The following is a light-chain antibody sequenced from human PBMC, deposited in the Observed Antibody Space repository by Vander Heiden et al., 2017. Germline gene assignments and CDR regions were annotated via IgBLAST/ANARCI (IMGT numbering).Light chain of an antibody. CDR3: QQYDNLPST. Sequence: DIQMTQSPSSLSASVGDRVTITCQARQDISNYLNWYQQKPGKAPKLLIYDASNVETGVPSRISGDGSGTDFTFTISSLQPEEIATYYWQQYDNLPSTFGQGTRLEIK. CDR1: QDISNY. CDR2: DAS. J-gene: IGKJ5*01. V-gene: IGKV1-33*01.